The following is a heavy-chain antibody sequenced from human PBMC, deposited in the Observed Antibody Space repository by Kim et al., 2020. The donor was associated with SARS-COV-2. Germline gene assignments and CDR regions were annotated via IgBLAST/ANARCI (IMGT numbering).Heavy chain of an antibody. V-gene: IGHV4-39*01. CDR2: IYSSGNT. D-gene: IGHD2-8*01. CDR1: AVSINSGSYY. CDR3: AKRAYGVGFDP. Sequence: SETLSLTCTVSAVSINSGSYYWGWIRQAPGKGLEWIGTIYSSGNTFYNPSLMSRVTISRDTSMNQFFLKMNSVTTADTAVYYCAKRAYGVGFDPWGQGILVTVSP. J-gene: IGHJ5*02.